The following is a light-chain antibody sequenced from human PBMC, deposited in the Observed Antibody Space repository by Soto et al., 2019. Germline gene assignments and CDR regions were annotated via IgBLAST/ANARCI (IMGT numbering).Light chain of an antibody. CDR1: QSVLYSSNNKNY. CDR2: WAS. J-gene: IGKJ4*01. V-gene: IGKV4-1*01. CDR3: QQYYSLPLT. Sequence: DFVLTQSPDSLATSLGERATINCKSSQSVLYSSNNKNYLAWYQQRPGQPPKLLIYWASTREFGVPERFSGSGSGTDFTLTINSRQAEDVAVYYCQQYYSLPLTFGGGTKVEI.